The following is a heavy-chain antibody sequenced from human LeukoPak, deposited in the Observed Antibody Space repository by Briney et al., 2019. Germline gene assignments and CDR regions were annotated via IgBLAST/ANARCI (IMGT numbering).Heavy chain of an antibody. CDR3: ARELPPLEKYYFDY. V-gene: IGHV3-33*01. Sequence: GGSLRLSCAASGFTFRSYGMHWVRQAPGKGLQWVAVIWYDGSNKYYADSVKGRFTISRDNSKDTLSLQMNSLRAEDTAVYYCARELPPLEKYYFDYWGQGTLVTVSS. D-gene: IGHD3-3*01. J-gene: IGHJ4*02. CDR2: IWYDGSNK. CDR1: GFTFRSYG.